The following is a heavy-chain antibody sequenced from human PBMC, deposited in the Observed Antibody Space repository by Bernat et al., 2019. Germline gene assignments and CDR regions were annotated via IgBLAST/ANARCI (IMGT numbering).Heavy chain of an antibody. J-gene: IGHJ2*01. Sequence: EVQLLESGGDFVQPGGCLRLSCAASGFTFSTYAMSWVRQVPEKGLEWVSTISGSGGTTYYADSVKGRFTISRDNSKNTLYLQMGGLRADDTAVYYCAKDLKFSGTYSRTFDLWGRGTLVTVSS. CDR3: AKDLKFSGTYSRTFDL. CDR2: ISGSGGTT. CDR1: GFTFSTYA. V-gene: IGHV3-23*01. D-gene: IGHD1-26*01.